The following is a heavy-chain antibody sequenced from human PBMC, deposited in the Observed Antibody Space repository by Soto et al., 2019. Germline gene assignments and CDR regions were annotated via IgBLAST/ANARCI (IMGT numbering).Heavy chain of an antibody. D-gene: IGHD6-19*01. Sequence: GGSLRLSCAASGFTFSSYSMNWVRQAPGKGLEWVSSISSRSSYIYYADSVKGRFTISGDNAKNSLYLQMNSLRAEDTAVYYGARGTRSTSSGWYGSYFQHWGQGTMVTVSS. CDR1: GFTFSSYS. J-gene: IGHJ1*01. V-gene: IGHV3-21*01. CDR2: ISSRSSYI. CDR3: ARGTRSTSSGWYGSYFQH.